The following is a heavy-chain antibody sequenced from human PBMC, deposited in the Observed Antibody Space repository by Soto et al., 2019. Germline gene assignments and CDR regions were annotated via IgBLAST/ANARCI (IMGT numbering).Heavy chain of an antibody. D-gene: IGHD1-20*01. CDR2: IIPILGIA. CDR1: GGTFSSYT. CDR3: AREGRGNWNPDDLAYYFDY. J-gene: IGHJ4*02. V-gene: IGHV1-69*04. Sequence: GASVKLSCKASGGTFSSYTISWVRQAPGQGLEWMGRIIPILGIANYAQKFQGRVTITADKSTSTAYMELSSLRSEDTAVYYCAREGRGNWNPDDLAYYFDYWGQGTLVTVSS.